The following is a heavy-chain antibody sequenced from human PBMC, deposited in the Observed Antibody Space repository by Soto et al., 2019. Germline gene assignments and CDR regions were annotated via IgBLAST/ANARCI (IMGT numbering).Heavy chain of an antibody. V-gene: IGHV3-23*01. CDR1: GFTFNSYA. CDR2: ISGSGGSR. J-gene: IGHJ4*02. D-gene: IGHD3-22*01. Sequence: QPGGSLRLSCAASGFTFNSYAMTWVRQAPGRGLEWVSAISGSGGSRYYADSVQGRFTISRDNSKNTLYLQMNSLRAEDTAVYYCAKDYYYDSSGYSLSPFDYWGQGTLVTVSS. CDR3: AKDYYYDSSGYSLSPFDY.